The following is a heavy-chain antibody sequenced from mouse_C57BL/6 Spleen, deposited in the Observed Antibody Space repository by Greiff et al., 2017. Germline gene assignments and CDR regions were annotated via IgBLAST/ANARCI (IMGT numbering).Heavy chain of an antibody. D-gene: IGHD2-4*01. V-gene: IGHV5-17*01. CDR2: ISSGSSTI. Sequence: DVMLVESGGGLVTPGGSLKLSCAASGFTFSDSGMHWVRQAPEKGLEWVAYISSGSSTIYYADTVKGRFTISRDNAKNTLFLQMTSLRSEDTAMYYCARRDYDDVFAYWGQGTLVTVSA. CDR1: GFTFSDSG. CDR3: ARRDYDDVFAY. J-gene: IGHJ3*01.